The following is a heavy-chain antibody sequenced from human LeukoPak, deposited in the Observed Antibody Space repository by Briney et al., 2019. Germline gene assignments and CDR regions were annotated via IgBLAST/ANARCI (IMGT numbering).Heavy chain of an antibody. D-gene: IGHD6-19*01. CDR1: GFTFSSYG. V-gene: IGHV3-33*01. Sequence: GGSLRLSCAASGFTFSSYGMHWVRQAPGKGLEWVAVIWYDGSNKYYADSVKGRFTISRDNSKNTLYLQMNSLRVEDTAVYYCARMYSSGWYYFDYWGQGTLVTVSS. CDR2: IWYDGSNK. CDR3: ARMYSSGWYYFDY. J-gene: IGHJ4*02.